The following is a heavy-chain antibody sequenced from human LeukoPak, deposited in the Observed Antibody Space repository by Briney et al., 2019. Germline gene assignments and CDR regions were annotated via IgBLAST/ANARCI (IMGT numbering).Heavy chain of an antibody. CDR3: AREGYSNNWFDP. Sequence: SETLSLTCTVSGGSIRSGGYYWSWIRQHPGKGLEWIGYIYYSGSTYYSPSLKSRVTISVDTSKNQFSLKLSSVTAADTAVYYCAREGYSNNWFDPWGPGTLVTVSS. CDR1: GGSIRSGGYY. V-gene: IGHV4-31*03. CDR2: IYYSGST. D-gene: IGHD5-24*01. J-gene: IGHJ5*02.